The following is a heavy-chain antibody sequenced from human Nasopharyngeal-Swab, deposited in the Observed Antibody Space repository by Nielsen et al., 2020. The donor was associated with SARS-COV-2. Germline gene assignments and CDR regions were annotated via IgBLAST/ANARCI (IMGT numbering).Heavy chain of an antibody. J-gene: IGHJ6*02. CDR2: MNPNSGNT. D-gene: IGHD3-3*01. Sequence: SVKVSCKASGYTFTSYDINWVRQATGQGLEWMGWMNPNSGNTGYAQKFQGRVTITRNTSISTAYMELSSLRSEDTAVYYCARGRFLEWLLYSDYYYYGMDVWGQGTTVTVSS. CDR3: ARGRFLEWLLYSDYYYYGMDV. CDR1: GYTFTSYD. V-gene: IGHV1-8*03.